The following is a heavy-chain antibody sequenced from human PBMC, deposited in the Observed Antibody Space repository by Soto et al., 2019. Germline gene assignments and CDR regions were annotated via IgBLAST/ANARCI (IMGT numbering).Heavy chain of an antibody. Sequence: GGSLRLSCAASGFTVSSNYMSWVRQAPGKGLEWVSVIYSGGSTYYADSVKGRFTISRDNSKNTLYLQMNSLRAEDTAVYYCARAIAVAGTAFDYWGQGTLVTVSS. CDR2: IYSGGST. CDR1: GFTVSSNY. D-gene: IGHD6-19*01. V-gene: IGHV3-53*01. J-gene: IGHJ4*02. CDR3: ARAIAVAGTAFDY.